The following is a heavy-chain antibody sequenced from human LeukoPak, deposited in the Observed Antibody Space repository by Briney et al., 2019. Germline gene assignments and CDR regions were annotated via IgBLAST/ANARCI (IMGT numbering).Heavy chain of an antibody. Sequence: PSETLSLTCTVSGGSINTYYWSWIRQPPGKGLEWIGYIYYSGTTNYNPSLKSRVTISVDTSKNQFSLKLSSVTAADTAVYYCARGVYIAAAQYGYWGQGTLVTVSS. V-gene: IGHV4-59*01. CDR2: IYYSGTT. CDR3: ARGVYIAAAQYGY. CDR1: GGSINTYY. J-gene: IGHJ4*02. D-gene: IGHD6-13*01.